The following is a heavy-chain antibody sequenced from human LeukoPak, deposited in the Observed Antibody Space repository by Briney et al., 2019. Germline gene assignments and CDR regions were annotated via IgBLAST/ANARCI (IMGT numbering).Heavy chain of an antibody. D-gene: IGHD3-10*01. V-gene: IGHV4-4*02. CDR2: IFHSGDT. CDR1: GDSISSMNW. CDR3: ARDRLLGVIRTFDY. Sequence: SETLSLTCAISGDSISSMNWWSWVRQSPGKGLEWIGEIFHSGDTNYNPSLKSRVTISLDKSKNQFSLTLSSVTAADTAVYYCARDRLLGVIRTFDYWGQGTLVTVSS. J-gene: IGHJ4*02.